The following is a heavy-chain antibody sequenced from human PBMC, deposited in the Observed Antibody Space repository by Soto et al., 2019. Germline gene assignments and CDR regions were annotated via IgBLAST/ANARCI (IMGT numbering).Heavy chain of an antibody. CDR3: ATHHCSGTSCYFDY. V-gene: IGHV4-28*01. CDR2: IFYTGST. D-gene: IGHD2-2*01. J-gene: IGHJ4*02. CDR1: GYSISTNKW. Sequence: QGQLQESGPGLVKPSDTLSLTCAVSGYSISTNKWWGWIRQPPGKGLEWIGYIFYTGSTYYNPPPNTRVTMSLHTSNNQSSLNLSSVTSVNTAVYYCATHHCSGTSCYFDYWGQGTLVTVSS.